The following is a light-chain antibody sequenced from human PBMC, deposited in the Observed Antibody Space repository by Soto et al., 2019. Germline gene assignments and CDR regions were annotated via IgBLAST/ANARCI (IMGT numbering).Light chain of an antibody. J-gene: IGKJ1*01. CDR2: DAS. Sequence: DIQMTQSPSTLSASVGDRATITCRASQSISSWLAWYQQKPGKAPKLLIYDASSLESGVPSRFSGSGSATEFTLTISSLQPDDFATYYCQHYKMYSPWTFGQGTKVDIK. CDR1: QSISSW. CDR3: QHYKMYSPWT. V-gene: IGKV1-5*01.